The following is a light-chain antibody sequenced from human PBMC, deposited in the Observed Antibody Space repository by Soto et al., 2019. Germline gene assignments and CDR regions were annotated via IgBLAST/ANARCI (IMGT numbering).Light chain of an antibody. V-gene: IGLV2-23*02. CDR2: EVS. CDR3: CSYAGSSTLYV. CDR1: SSDVGSYNL. Sequence: QSALTQPASVSGSTGQSITISCTGTSSDVGSYNLVSWYQQHPGKAPKLMIYEVSKRPSGVSNRFSGSKSGNTASLTISGLHAVDEAYYYYCSYAGSSTLYVFGAGTKVTGL. J-gene: IGLJ1*01.